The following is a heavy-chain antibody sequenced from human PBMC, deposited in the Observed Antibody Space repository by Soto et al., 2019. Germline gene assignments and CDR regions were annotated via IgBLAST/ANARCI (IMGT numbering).Heavy chain of an antibody. CDR2: ISYDGSNK. Sequence: QVQLVESGGGVVQPGRSLRLSCAASGFTFSSYAMHWVRQAPGKGLEWVAVISYDGSNKYYADSVKGRFTISRDNSKNTLFLQMNRLRAEDTAVYYWAPSYYDSSGYYLDYWGQGTLVTVSS. V-gene: IGHV3-30-3*01. J-gene: IGHJ4*02. CDR1: GFTFSSYA. CDR3: APSYYDSSGYYLDY. D-gene: IGHD3-22*01.